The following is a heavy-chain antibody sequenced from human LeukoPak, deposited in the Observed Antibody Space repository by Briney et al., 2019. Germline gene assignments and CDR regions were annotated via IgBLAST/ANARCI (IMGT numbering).Heavy chain of an antibody. D-gene: IGHD3-22*01. Sequence: GGSLRLSCAASGFTFSSYNINWVRRAPGKGLEWVSSISSSGSYIYYADSVKGRFTISRDNAKNSLYLQMNSLSVEDTAVYYCARDLWLNYYDSSGYKFDYWGQGTLVTVSS. V-gene: IGHV3-21*01. J-gene: IGHJ4*02. CDR3: ARDLWLNYYDSSGYKFDY. CDR1: GFTFSSYN. CDR2: ISSSGSYI.